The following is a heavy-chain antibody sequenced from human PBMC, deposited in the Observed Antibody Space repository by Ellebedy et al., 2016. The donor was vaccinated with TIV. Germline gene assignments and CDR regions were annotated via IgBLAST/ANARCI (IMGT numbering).Heavy chain of an antibody. D-gene: IGHD4-17*01. J-gene: IGHJ6*02. CDR2: INHSGST. V-gene: IGHV4-34*01. CDR1: GGSFSGYY. CDR3: ARGAWATTVTDYYYYGMDV. Sequence: SETLSLXXAVYGGSFSGYYWSWIHQPPGKGLEWIGEINHSGSTNYNPSLKSRVTISVDTSKNQFSLKLSSVTAADTAVYYCARGAWATTVTDYYYYGMDVWGQGTTVTVSS.